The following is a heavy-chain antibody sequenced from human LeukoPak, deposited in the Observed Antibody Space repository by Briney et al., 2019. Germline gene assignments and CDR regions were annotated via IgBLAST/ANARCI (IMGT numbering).Heavy chain of an antibody. J-gene: IGHJ4*02. CDR1: GFTFSSYE. CDR3: ARKYCSTTSCLFDN. CDR2: ISSSGTTI. Sequence: GGSLRLSCAASGFTFSSYEMNWVRQAPGKGLQWVSDISSSGTTIYYADSVKGRFTISRDNAKDSLYLQMNSLRAEDTAVYYCARKYCSTTSCLFDNWGQGTLVTVSS. D-gene: IGHD2-2*01. V-gene: IGHV3-48*03.